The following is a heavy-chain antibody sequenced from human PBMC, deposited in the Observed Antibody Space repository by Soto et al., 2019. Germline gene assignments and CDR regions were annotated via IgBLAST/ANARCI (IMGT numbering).Heavy chain of an antibody. Sequence: ASVKVSCKTSGYPFTSYGISWVRQAPGQGLEWMGWINADNGYTNYAQMFQGRVTMTTDISTSTVYMELRSLLFDDTAVYYCASPGHRCSTTNCQLSRYDYWSQGTLVTVSS. CDR1: GYPFTSYG. CDR3: ASPGHRCSTTNCQLSRYDY. CDR2: INADNGYT. D-gene: IGHD2-2*01. J-gene: IGHJ4*02. V-gene: IGHV1-18*01.